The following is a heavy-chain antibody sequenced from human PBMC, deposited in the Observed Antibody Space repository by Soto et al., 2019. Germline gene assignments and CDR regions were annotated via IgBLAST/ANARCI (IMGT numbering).Heavy chain of an antibody. CDR1: GGTFSSYT. CDR3: ARDHSGTLVQFDY. D-gene: IGHD6-13*01. V-gene: IGHV1-69*04. Sequence: SVKVSCKASGGTFSSYTISWVRQAPGQGLEWMGRIIPILGIANYAQKFQGRVTITADKSTSTAYMELSSLRSEDTAVYYCARDHSGTLVQFDYWGQGTLVTVSS. CDR2: IIPILGIA. J-gene: IGHJ4*02.